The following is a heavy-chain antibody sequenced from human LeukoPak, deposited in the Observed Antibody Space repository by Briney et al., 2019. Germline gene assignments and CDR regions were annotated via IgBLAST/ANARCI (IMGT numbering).Heavy chain of an antibody. CDR3: AKYSGGSYLTLRSDY. Sequence: PGGSLRLSCAVSGFTFSSYAMTWVRQAPGKGLEWVSAISGSGGSTYYADSVKGRFTISRDNSDNTLYLQMNSLRVEDTAVYYCAKYSGGSYLTLRSDYWGQGTLVTVSS. D-gene: IGHD1-26*01. CDR1: GFTFSSYA. V-gene: IGHV3-23*01. J-gene: IGHJ4*02. CDR2: ISGSGGST.